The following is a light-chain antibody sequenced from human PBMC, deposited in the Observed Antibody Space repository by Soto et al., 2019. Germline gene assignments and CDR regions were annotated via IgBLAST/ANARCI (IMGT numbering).Light chain of an antibody. V-gene: IGKV1-9*01. CDR1: QAMSSS. CDR3: QQLNPFSRT. J-gene: IGKJ2*01. Sequence: DIQLTQSPSFLSASVGDRVTITCRASQAMSSSLAWYHQKPAQAPKLLIYASSTLQSGVPSRFSGSGSGTDFTLTISSLQPEDFATYYCQQLNPFSRTFGPRTKLEI. CDR2: ASS.